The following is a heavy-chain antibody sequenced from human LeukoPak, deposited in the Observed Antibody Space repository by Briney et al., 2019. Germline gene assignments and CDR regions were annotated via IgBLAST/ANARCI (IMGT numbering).Heavy chain of an antibody. CDR2: IIPIFGTA. Sequence: SVKVSCKASGGSFSSYAISWVRQAPGQGLEWMGGIIPIFGTANYAQKFQGRVTITADESTSTAYMELSSLRSEDTAVYYCARDQAPWDFWSGYRLDYWGQGTLVTVSS. J-gene: IGHJ4*02. D-gene: IGHD3-3*01. CDR1: GGSFSSYA. V-gene: IGHV1-69*13. CDR3: ARDQAPWDFWSGYRLDY.